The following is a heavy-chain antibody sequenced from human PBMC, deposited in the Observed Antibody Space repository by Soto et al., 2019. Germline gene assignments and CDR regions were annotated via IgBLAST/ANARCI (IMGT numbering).Heavy chain of an antibody. D-gene: IGHD3-16*01. Sequence: QVQLVQSGAEVKKPGASVKVSCKASGYTFTSYGISWVRQAPGQGLEWMGWISAYNGNTNYAQKLQGRVTMTTDTSTSTAYMELRSLRSDDTAVYYCARDWERSYYYYYGMDVWGQGTTVTVSS. CDR3: ARDWERSYYYYYGMDV. CDR2: ISAYNGNT. CDR1: GYTFTSYG. V-gene: IGHV1-18*01. J-gene: IGHJ6*02.